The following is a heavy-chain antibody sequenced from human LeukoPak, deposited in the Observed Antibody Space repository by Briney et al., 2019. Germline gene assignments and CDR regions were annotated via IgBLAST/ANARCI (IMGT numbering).Heavy chain of an antibody. V-gene: IGHV1-2*06. D-gene: IGHD1-1*01. Sequence: ASVKVSCKASGYTFTGYYMHWVRQAPGQGLEWMGRINPNSGGTNYAQKFQGRVTMTRDTSISTAYMELSRLRSDDTAVYYCARDYLPVELEPPFRLDYWGQGTLVTVSS. J-gene: IGHJ4*02. CDR2: INPNSGGT. CDR1: GYTFTGYY. CDR3: ARDYLPVELEPPFRLDY.